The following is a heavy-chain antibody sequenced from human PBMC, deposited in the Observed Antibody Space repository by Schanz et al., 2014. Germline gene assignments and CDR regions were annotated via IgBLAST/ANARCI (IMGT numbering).Heavy chain of an antibody. Sequence: QAQLMESGGGVVQPGTSLILSCSVSGFSLNTYGIHWFRQPAGKGLEWVAVIWNNGVTKYYADSVRGRFTISRDRFQNTLYLRMSSLRAEDTAVYSCARPRFDYGEVDYWGQGTLXTVSS. CDR3: ARPRFDYGEVDY. CDR1: GFSLNTYG. D-gene: IGHD4-17*01. V-gene: IGHV3-33*01. J-gene: IGHJ4*02. CDR2: IWNNGVTK.